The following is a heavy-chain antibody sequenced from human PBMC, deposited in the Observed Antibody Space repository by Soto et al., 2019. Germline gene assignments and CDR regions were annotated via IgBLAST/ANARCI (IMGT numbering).Heavy chain of an antibody. Sequence: GGSLRLSCAASGFTVSDNYMTWVRQAPGKGLEWVSVLYSAGNAYYADSVQGRFTISRDDSKNTLYLQMNRLRAEDTAVYYCARDKGGGWYSFDSWGQGTLVTVSS. CDR2: LYSAGNA. CDR1: GFTVSDNY. J-gene: IGHJ4*02. CDR3: ARDKGGGWYSFDS. V-gene: IGHV3-53*01. D-gene: IGHD6-19*01.